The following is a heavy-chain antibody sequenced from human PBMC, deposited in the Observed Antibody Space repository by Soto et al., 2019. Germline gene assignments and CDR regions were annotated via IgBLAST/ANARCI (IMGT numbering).Heavy chain of an antibody. CDR3: ARDTVSGSYYWGYYFDY. CDR2: ISGYNGNT. J-gene: IGHJ4*02. D-gene: IGHD1-26*01. Sequence: QVQLVQSGAEVKKPGASVKVYCKASGYTFTSYGISWVRQAPGQGLEWMGWISGYNGNTNYAQKLQGRVTMTTDTSTSTAYMELRRLRSDDTAVYYCARDTVSGSYYWGYYFDYWGQGTLVTVSS. CDR1: GYTFTSYG. V-gene: IGHV1-18*01.